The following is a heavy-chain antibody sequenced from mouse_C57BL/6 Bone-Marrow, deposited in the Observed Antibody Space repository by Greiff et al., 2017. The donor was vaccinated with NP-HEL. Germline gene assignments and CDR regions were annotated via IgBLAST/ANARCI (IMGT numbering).Heavy chain of an antibody. CDR1: GYTFTSYW. V-gene: IGHV1-59*01. CDR2: IDPSDSYT. CDR3: ARARKNYGNYDY. D-gene: IGHD2-1*01. Sequence: VKLQQPGAELVRPGTSVKLSCKASGYTFTSYWMHWVKQRPGQGLEWIGVIDPSDSYTNYNQKFKGKATLTVDTSSSTAYMQLSSLTSEDSAVYYCARARKNYGNYDYWGQGTTLTVSS. J-gene: IGHJ2*01.